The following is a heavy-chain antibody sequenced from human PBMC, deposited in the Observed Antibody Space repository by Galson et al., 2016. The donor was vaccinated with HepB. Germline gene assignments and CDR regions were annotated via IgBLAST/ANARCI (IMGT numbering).Heavy chain of an antibody. CDR2: VSGSGGST. V-gene: IGHV3-23*01. J-gene: IGHJ3*02. CDR1: GFTFSSYA. CDR3: AKGWVGYCSGGSCPGDAFDI. Sequence: SLRLSCAASGFTFSSYAMTWVRQAPGRGLEWVSSVSGSGGSTYYAGSLEGRFTISRDNSKTTLYLELNGLRAEDTAVYYCAKGWVGYCSGGSCPGDAFDIWGQGTMVTVSS. D-gene: IGHD2-15*01.